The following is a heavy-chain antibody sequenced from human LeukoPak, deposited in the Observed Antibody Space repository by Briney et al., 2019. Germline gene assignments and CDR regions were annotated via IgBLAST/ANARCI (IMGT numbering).Heavy chain of an antibody. CDR3: APSYSSGWLGY. CDR2: IIPIFGTA. J-gene: IGHJ4*02. CDR1: GYTFTSYG. V-gene: IGHV1-69*05. D-gene: IGHD6-19*01. Sequence: ASVKVSCKASGYTFTSYGISWVRQAPGQGLEWMGGIIPIFGTANYAQKFQGRVTITTDESTSTAYMELSSLRSEDTAVYYCAPSYSSGWLGYWGQGTLVTVSS.